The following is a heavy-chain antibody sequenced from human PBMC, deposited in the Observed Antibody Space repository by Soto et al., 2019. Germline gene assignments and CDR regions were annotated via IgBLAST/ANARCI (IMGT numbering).Heavy chain of an antibody. CDR3: ARNGGIVGATTDFDY. CDR1: GFTFSSYS. Sequence: GGSLRLSCAASGFTFSSYSMNWVRQAPGKGLEWVSSISSSSSYIYYADSVKGRFTISRDNAKNSLYLQMNSLRAEDTAVYYCARNGGIVGATTDFDYWGQGTLVTVSS. J-gene: IGHJ4*02. CDR2: ISSSSSYI. D-gene: IGHD1-26*01. V-gene: IGHV3-21*01.